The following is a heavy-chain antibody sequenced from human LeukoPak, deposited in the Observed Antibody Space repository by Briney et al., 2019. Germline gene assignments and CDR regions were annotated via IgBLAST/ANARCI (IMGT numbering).Heavy chain of an antibody. Sequence: SETLSLTCAAYGGSFSGYYWSWIRQHPGKGLEWIGYIYYSGSTYYNPSLKSRVTISVDTSKNQFSLKLSSVTAADTAVYYCARGLDYDPNPYFDYWGQGTLVTVSS. J-gene: IGHJ4*02. CDR1: GGSFSGYY. V-gene: IGHV4-31*11. CDR2: IYYSGST. CDR3: ARGLDYDPNPYFDY. D-gene: IGHD3-16*01.